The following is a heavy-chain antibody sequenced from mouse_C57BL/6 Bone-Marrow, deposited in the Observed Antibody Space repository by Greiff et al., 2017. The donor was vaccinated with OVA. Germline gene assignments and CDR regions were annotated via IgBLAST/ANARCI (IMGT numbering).Heavy chain of an antibody. CDR1: GYTFTSYW. V-gene: IGHV1-52*01. CDR3: AREAYGSSYAMDY. J-gene: IGHJ4*01. D-gene: IGHD1-1*01. CDR2: IDPSDSET. Sequence: QVQLQQPGAELVRPGSSVKLSCKASGYTFTSYWMHWVKQRPIQGLEWIGNIDPSDSETHYNQKFKDKATLTVDKSSSTAYMQLSSLTSEDSAVYDGAREAYGSSYAMDYWGQGTSVTVSS.